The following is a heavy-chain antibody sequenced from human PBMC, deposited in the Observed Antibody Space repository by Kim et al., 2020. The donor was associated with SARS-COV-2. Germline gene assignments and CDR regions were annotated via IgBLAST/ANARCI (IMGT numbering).Heavy chain of an antibody. D-gene: IGHD2-2*01. CDR2: INHSGST. Sequence: SETLSLTCAVYGGSFSGYYWSWIRQPPGKGLEWIGEINHSGSTNYNPSLKSRVTISVDTSKNQFSLKLSSVTAADTAVYYCARGRYCSSRWGQGTLVTVSS. CDR1: GGSFSGYY. V-gene: IGHV4-34*01. CDR3: ARGRYCSSR. J-gene: IGHJ4*02.